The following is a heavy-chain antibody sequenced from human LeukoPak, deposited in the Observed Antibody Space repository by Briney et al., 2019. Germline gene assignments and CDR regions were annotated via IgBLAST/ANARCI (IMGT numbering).Heavy chain of an antibody. J-gene: IGHJ4*02. Sequence: PGGSLRLSCVASGFTVSSNYMSWVRQAPGKGLEWVSVIYSSGGIFYADSVKGRFTISRDNSKDTLFLQMNSLRAEDTAVYYCTKDSRYDYWGQGTLVTVSS. CDR2: IYSSGGI. V-gene: IGHV3-53*01. D-gene: IGHD1-26*01. CDR3: TKDSRYDY. CDR1: GFTVSSNY.